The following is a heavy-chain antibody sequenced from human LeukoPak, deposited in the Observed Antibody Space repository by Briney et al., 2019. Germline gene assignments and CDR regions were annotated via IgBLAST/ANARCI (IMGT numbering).Heavy chain of an antibody. CDR2: IIPIFGTA. Sequence: SVKVSCKASGGTFSSYAISWVRQAPGQGLEWMGRIIPIFGTANYAQKFQGRVTITTDESTSTAYMELSSLRSEDTAVYYCAREGGTIFGVVISYHYYMDVWGKGTTVTVSS. V-gene: IGHV1-69*05. D-gene: IGHD3-3*01. J-gene: IGHJ6*03. CDR3: AREGGTIFGVVISYHYYMDV. CDR1: GGTFSSYA.